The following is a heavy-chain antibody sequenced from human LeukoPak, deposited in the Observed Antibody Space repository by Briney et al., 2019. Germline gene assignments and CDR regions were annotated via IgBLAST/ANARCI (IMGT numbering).Heavy chain of an antibody. CDR2: IIPIFGTA. Sequence: GASVKVSCKASGGTFSSYAISWVRQAPGQGLEWMGRIIPIFGTANYAQKFQGRVTITTDESTSTAYMELSSLRSEDTAVYYCAGDLSPVPRGSTNWCDPWAQGPLVTVST. V-gene: IGHV1-69*05. J-gene: IGHJ5*02. CDR3: AGDLSPVPRGSTNWCDP. D-gene: IGHD2/OR15-2a*01. CDR1: GGTFSSYA.